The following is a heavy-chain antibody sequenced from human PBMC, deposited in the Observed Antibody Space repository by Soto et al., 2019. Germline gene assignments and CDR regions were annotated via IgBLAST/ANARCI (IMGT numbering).Heavy chain of an antibody. J-gene: IGHJ4*02. CDR3: ARGMALGGTYFDY. Sequence: HPGGSLRLSCATSGLTFSSYEMNWVRQAPGKGLEWVSYISSSGRTIYSADSVKGRFTISRDNAKNSLYLQMNSLRAEDTAVYYCARGMALGGTYFDYWGQGTLVTVSS. V-gene: IGHV3-48*03. D-gene: IGHD2-15*01. CDR2: ISSSGRTI. CDR1: GLTFSSYE.